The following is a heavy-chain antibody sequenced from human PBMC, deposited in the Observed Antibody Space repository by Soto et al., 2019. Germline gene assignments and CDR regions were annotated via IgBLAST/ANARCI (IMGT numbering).Heavy chain of an antibody. CDR3: ARDLGVTIFGVVISYYGMDV. V-gene: IGHV4-4*02. CDR2: IYHSGST. Sequence: SETLSLTCAVSGGSISSSTWWSWVRQPPGKGLEWIGEIYHSGSTNYNPSLKSRVTISVDKSKNQFSLKLSSVTAADTAVYYCARDLGVTIFGVVISYYGMDVWGQGTTVTVSS. J-gene: IGHJ6*02. CDR1: GGSISSSTW. D-gene: IGHD3-3*01.